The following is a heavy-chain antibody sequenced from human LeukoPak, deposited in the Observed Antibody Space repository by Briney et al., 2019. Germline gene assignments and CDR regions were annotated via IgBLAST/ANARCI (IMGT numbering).Heavy chain of an antibody. V-gene: IGHV3-30*04. CDR1: GFSFSSYA. CDR2: ISYDGTNK. D-gene: IGHD3-22*01. CDR3: ARQGYYDSSGYYPYYFDY. J-gene: IGHJ4*02. Sequence: SGGSLRLSCAASGFSFSSYAMNWVRQAPGKGLVWLAIISYDGTNKYYADSVKGRLTISRDNSRNTLDLQMNSLRAEDTAVYYCARQGYYDSSGYYPYYFDYWGQGTLVTVSS.